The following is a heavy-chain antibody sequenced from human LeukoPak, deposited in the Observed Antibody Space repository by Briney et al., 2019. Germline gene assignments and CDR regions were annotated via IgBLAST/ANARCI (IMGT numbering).Heavy chain of an antibody. J-gene: IGHJ5*02. CDR2: IYYSGST. CDR1: GGSISSGGYY. Sequence: SQTLSLTCTVSGGSISSGGYYWSWIRQHPGKGLEWIVYIYYSGSTYYNPSLKSRVTISVDTSKNQSSMKLSSVTAADTAVYYCARCLSGLLVPDNWFDPWGQGTLVTVSS. CDR3: ARCLSGLLVPDNWFDP. V-gene: IGHV4-31*03. D-gene: IGHD6-13*01.